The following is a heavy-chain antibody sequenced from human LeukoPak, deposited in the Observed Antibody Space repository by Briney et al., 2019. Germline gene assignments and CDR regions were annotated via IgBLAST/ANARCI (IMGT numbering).Heavy chain of an antibody. V-gene: IGHV3-23*01. CDR3: AKALDGGNTV. D-gene: IGHD4-23*01. Sequence: GRSMRLSCAASGFTFSTYAMGWVRQAPGEGLRWDSSISRNGVTTYYADTVKGGFTSSRDNSKTTLYRQRNSRRAEDTALYYCAKALDGGNTVWGQGTLVTVSS. CDR1: GFTFSTYA. CDR2: ISRNGVTT. J-gene: IGHJ4*02.